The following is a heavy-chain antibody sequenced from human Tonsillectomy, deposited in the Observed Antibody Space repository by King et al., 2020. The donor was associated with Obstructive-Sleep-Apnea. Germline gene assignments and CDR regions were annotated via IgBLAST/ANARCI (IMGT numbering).Heavy chain of an antibody. J-gene: IGHJ6*02. CDR2: ITSDGSNK. CDR3: ARGGDGYSNYVGSGYDMDV. CDR1: GFTFSSYA. V-gene: IGHV3-30*04. Sequence: VQLVESGGGVVQPGRSLRLSCAASGFTFSSYAMHWVRQAPGKGLEWVAVITSDGSNKYYAVSVKGRFTISRDNSKNTLYLQMNSLRAEDTAVYYCARGGDGYSNYVGSGYDMDVWGQGTTVTVSS. D-gene: IGHD4-11*01.